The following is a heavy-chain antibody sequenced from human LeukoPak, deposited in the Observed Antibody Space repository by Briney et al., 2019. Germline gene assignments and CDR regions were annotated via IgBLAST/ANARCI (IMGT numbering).Heavy chain of an antibody. CDR1: GGSFISADHC. CDR2: IYYSGRA. J-gene: IGHJ3*01. D-gene: IGHD1-1*01. V-gene: IGHV4-39*07. CDR3: ARYTAYTTRAFHV. Sequence: SETLSLTCTVSGGSFISADHCWAWIRQPPGKGLEYIALIYYSGRAYYNSSLQSRVTISVDTSKNHFSLNLTSVTAADTALYFCARYTAYTTRAFHVWGQGTMVTVSS.